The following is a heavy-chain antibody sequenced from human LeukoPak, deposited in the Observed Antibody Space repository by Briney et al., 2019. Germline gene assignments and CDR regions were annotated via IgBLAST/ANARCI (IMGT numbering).Heavy chain of an antibody. CDR1: GGSFSGYY. D-gene: IGHD6-6*01. CDR3: ADSSSSSGDY. Sequence: PSETLSLTCAVYGGSFSGYYWSWIRQPPGKGLEWIGEINHSGSTNYNPSLKSRVTIPVDTSKNQFSLKLSSVTAADTAVYYCADSSSSSGDYWGQGTLVTVSS. J-gene: IGHJ4*02. CDR2: INHSGST. V-gene: IGHV4-34*01.